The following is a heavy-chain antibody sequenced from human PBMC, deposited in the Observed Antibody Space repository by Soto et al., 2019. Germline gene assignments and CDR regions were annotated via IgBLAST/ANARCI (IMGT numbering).Heavy chain of an antibody. Sequence: SVKVSCKASGGTFSSYAISWVRQAPGQGLEWMGGFIPIFGTANYAQKFQGRVTITADKSTSTAYMELSSLRSEDPAVYYCARGQWLVRRYFDYWGQGTLVTVSS. D-gene: IGHD6-19*01. CDR1: GGTFSSYA. V-gene: IGHV1-69*06. J-gene: IGHJ4*02. CDR3: ARGQWLVRRYFDY. CDR2: FIPIFGTA.